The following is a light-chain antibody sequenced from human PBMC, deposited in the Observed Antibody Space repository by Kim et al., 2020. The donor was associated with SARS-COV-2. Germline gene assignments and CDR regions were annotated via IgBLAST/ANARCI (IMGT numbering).Light chain of an antibody. CDR3: QQRTNRLPYT. J-gene: IGKJ2*01. CDR1: QSIGYF. CDR2: DAS. Sequence: EIVLTQSPATLSLSPGERATLSCRASQSIGYFLAWFQQKPGQAPRLLIYDASNRVTGIPARFSGSGSGTDFTLTISSLEPEDFALYYCQQRTNRLPYTLGQGTKLEI. V-gene: IGKV3-11*01.